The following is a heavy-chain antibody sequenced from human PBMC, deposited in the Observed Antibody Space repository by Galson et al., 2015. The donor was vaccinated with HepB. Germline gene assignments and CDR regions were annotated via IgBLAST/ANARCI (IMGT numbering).Heavy chain of an antibody. V-gene: IGHV3-13*04. CDR2: IGTAGDT. Sequence: SLRLSCAASGFTFSSYDMHWVRQATGKGLEWVSAIGTAGDTYYPGSVKGRFTISRENAKNSLYLQMNSLRAGDTAVYYCARFYGSSGMDVWGQGTTVTVSS. CDR3: ARFYGSSGMDV. J-gene: IGHJ6*02. D-gene: IGHD3-10*01. CDR1: GFTFSSYD.